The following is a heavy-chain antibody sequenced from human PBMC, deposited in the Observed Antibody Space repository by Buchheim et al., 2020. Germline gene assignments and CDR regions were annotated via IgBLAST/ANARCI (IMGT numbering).Heavy chain of an antibody. D-gene: IGHD4-11*01. J-gene: IGHJ4*02. V-gene: IGHV3-30*04. CDR1: GFTFSSYA. CDR3: ARGTTDNNFDY. CDR2: ISYDGSNK. Sequence: QVQLVESGGGVVQPGRSLRLSCAASGFTFSSYAMHWVRQAPGKGLEWVAVISYDGSNKYYADSVKGRFTISRDNSKNTLYLQMNSLRAEDTAVYYCARGTTDNNFDYWGQGTL.